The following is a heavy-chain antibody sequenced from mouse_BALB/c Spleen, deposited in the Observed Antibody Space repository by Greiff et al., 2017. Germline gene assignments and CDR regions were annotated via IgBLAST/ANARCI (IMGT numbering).Heavy chain of an antibody. Sequence: QVQLQQSGAELAKPGASVKMSCKASGYTFTSYWMHWVKQRPGQGLEWIGYINPSTGYTEYNQKFKDKATLTADKSSSTAYMQLSSLTSEDSAVYYCARGGSSYWYFDVWGAGTTVTVSS. D-gene: IGHD1-1*01. CDR2: INPSTGYT. J-gene: IGHJ1*01. V-gene: IGHV1-7*01. CDR3: ARGGSSYWYFDV. CDR1: GYTFTSYW.